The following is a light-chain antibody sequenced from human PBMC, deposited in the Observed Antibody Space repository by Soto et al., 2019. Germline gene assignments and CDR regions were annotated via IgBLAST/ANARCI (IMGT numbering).Light chain of an antibody. CDR3: QQYNNWPPYT. Sequence: EIVMTQSPATLSVSPGERATLSCRASQTIANNLAWYQQRPGQAPRLLIYGASTRATGIPARFSGSGSGTEFTLTISSLQSEDFAIYYCQQYNNWPPYTFGQGTKLEIK. J-gene: IGKJ2*01. CDR1: QTIANN. V-gene: IGKV3-15*01. CDR2: GAS.